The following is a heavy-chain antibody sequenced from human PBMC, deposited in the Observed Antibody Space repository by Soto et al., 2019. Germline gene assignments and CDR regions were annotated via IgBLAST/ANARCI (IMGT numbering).Heavy chain of an antibody. Sequence: PSETLSLTCTVSGGSISSGGYYWRWIRQHPGKGLEWIGYIYYSGSTYYNPSLKSRVTISVDTSKNQFSLKLSSVTAADTAVYYCARLNVLLWFGERNPYGMDVWGQGTTVTVSS. V-gene: IGHV4-31*03. J-gene: IGHJ6*02. CDR3: ARLNVLLWFGERNPYGMDV. D-gene: IGHD3-10*01. CDR1: GGSISSGGYY. CDR2: IYYSGST.